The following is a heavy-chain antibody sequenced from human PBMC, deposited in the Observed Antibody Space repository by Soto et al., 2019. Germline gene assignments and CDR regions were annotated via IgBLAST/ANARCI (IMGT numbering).Heavy chain of an antibody. CDR3: ASLDTAMIKTAGY. CDR1: GLTFSSW. Sequence: PGGSLRLSCVASGLTFSSWMSLVRQAPGKGLEWVAMTTQDGSGKHYVDSVKGRFTISRDSAKNSMYLQMNSLTVEDTAMYYCASLDTAMIKTAGYWGQGTQVTVSS. V-gene: IGHV3-7*01. D-gene: IGHD5-18*01. J-gene: IGHJ4*02. CDR2: TTQDGSGK.